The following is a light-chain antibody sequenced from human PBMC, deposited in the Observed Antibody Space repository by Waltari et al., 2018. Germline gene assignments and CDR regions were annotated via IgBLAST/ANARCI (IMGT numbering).Light chain of an antibody. CDR2: EVS. CDR1: SSDVRAYNS. J-gene: IGLJ2*01. V-gene: IGLV2-8*01. CDR3: SSYVGSNIVV. Sequence: QSALTQPPSASAPPGQSVTISRPGTSSDVRAYNSVAWYQQHPGQAPKLMIYEVSKRPSGVPARFSGSKSGNTASLTVSGLQAEDEADYSCSSYVGSNIVVFGGGTKLTVL.